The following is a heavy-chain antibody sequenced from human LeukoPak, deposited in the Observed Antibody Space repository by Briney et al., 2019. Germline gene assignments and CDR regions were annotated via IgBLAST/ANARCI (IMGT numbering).Heavy chain of an antibody. V-gene: IGHV3-9*01. CDR2: ISWNSGTI. D-gene: IGHD1-1*01. CDR1: GFILDDYA. CDR3: AKITDYAVGPQLYYFQY. Sequence: CLTLSCAASGFILDDYAIHCVRQPPGGVLEWVSAISWNSGTIGYEDSVKGRFTIYRDNDKKSLYLQMHSLRDEDTAVYYCAKITDYAVGPQLYYFQYWGQGPLVTVSS. J-gene: IGHJ4*02.